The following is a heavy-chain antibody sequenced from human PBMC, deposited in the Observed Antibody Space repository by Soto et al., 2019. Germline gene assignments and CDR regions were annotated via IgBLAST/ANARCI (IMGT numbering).Heavy chain of an antibody. CDR2: VTRXXXTX. V-gene: IGHV1-69*01. D-gene: IGHD6-6*01. Sequence: SPLKGAWQAFGGGFSSDAISCVRQTNGQGLEWMGXVTRXXXTXNXAXKXXXXVTITADESTSTAYMELSSLRSEDTAVYYCATEYSSTHQYNWFDPPGQGTLVTGPS. J-gene: IGHJ5*02. CDR3: ATEYSSTHQYNWFDP. CDR1: GGGFSSDA.